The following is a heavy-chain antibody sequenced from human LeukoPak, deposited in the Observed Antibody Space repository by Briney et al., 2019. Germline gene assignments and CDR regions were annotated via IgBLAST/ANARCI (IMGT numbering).Heavy chain of an antibody. CDR1: GYSISNGYY. CDR2: IYRSGST. CDR3: ARRHSSGWFYY. D-gene: IGHD6-19*01. Sequence: SQTLSLTCTVSGYSISNGYYWDWIRQPPGRGLEWIGNIYRSGSTSYNPSLKSRVTMSVDTSKTQFSLKVNSVTAADTAVYYCARRHSSGWFYYWGQGTLVTVSS. V-gene: IGHV4-38-2*02. J-gene: IGHJ4*02.